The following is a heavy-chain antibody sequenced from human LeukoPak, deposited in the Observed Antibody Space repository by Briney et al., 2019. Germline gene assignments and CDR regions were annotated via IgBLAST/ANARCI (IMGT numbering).Heavy chain of an antibody. CDR2: IYPGDSDT. Sequence: GESLKISCKGSGYSFTSYWIGWVRQMPGKGLEWMGIIYPGDSDTRYSPSFQGQVTISADKSISTAYLQWSSLKASDTAMYYCARPPETGLYSSSWYYFDYWGQGTLVTVSS. V-gene: IGHV5-51*01. D-gene: IGHD6-13*01. CDR3: ARPPETGLYSSSWYYFDY. CDR1: GYSFTSYW. J-gene: IGHJ4*02.